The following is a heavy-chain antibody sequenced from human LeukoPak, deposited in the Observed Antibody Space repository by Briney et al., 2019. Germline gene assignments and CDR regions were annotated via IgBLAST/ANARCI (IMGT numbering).Heavy chain of an antibody. CDR3: AKHLYFYYCSGHVFDL. V-gene: IGHV4-39*01. CDR2: IYYTGTT. J-gene: IGHJ3*01. CDR1: GGSISTTDYY. D-gene: IGHD3-22*01. Sequence: PSETLSLTCSVSGGSISTTDYYWGWIRRPPGQRLEWIASIYYTGTTSYNPSLKSRVTISVDTSSNQFSLRLRSVTAADTSVYFCAKHLYFYYCSGHVFDLWGQGTVVTVSS.